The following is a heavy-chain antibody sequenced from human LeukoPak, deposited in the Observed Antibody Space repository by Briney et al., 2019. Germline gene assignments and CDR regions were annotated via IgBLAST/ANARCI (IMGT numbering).Heavy chain of an antibody. CDR3: ARYFPALAAFDI. V-gene: IGHV3-23*01. D-gene: IGHD3-9*01. J-gene: IGHJ3*02. Sequence: PGGSLRLSCAASRFSLSSYAMTWVRQAPGTGLEWVSPIGGSGFSTFYANSVKRRFTISRDNSENTLHLQMNSMRAEDTAVYYCARYFPALAAFDIWGQGTTVTVSS. CDR1: RFSLSSYA. CDR2: IGGSGFST.